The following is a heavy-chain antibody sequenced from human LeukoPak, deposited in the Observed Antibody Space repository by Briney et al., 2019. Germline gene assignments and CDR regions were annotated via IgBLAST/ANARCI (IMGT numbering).Heavy chain of an antibody. V-gene: IGHV4-4*07. CDR1: GGSISRYY. Sequence: SETLSLTCNVSGGSISRYYWSWIRQPAGKGLEWIGRVYTSGSTNYNPSLKSRVTMSVETYKSQFSLKLSSGTAANTAIYYCARGGEVGGTGSRFDYWGQGTQVTVSS. CDR2: VYTSGST. D-gene: IGHD1-26*01. J-gene: IGHJ4*02. CDR3: ARGGEVGGTGSRFDY.